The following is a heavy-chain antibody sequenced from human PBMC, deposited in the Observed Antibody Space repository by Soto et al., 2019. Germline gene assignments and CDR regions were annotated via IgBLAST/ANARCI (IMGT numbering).Heavy chain of an antibody. D-gene: IGHD6-13*01. Sequence: EVRLVESGGGLVQPGGSLRLSCAASGFTFSSCWMHWIRQAPGKGLVSVSRINPDGSDTNYEDSVRGRFTISRDNAKNTLYLQVNSLRAEDTAVYYCAARDHSRGFDYWGQGTLVTVSS. V-gene: IGHV3-74*01. J-gene: IGHJ4*02. CDR2: INPDGSDT. CDR1: GFTFSSCW. CDR3: AARDHSRGFDY.